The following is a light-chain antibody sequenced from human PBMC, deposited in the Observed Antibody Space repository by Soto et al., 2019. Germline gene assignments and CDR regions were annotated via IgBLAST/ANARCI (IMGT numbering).Light chain of an antibody. CDR1: QDISHY. CDR3: QQLDDYPRT. J-gene: IGKJ5*01. Sequence: DIQLTQSPSFLSASLGDRVTITCRASQDISHYLAWYQQKPGKVPKLLIYAASTLQSGVPSRFSGSVSGTDFTLTITSLQPEDFATYYCQQLDDYPRTFGQGTRLDI. CDR2: AAS. V-gene: IGKV1-9*01.